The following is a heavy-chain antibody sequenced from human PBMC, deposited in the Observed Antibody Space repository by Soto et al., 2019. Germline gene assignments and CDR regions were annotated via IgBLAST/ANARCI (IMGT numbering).Heavy chain of an antibody. V-gene: IGHV3-9*01. J-gene: IGHJ4*02. CDR2: ISWNSNII. CDR1: GFTFDDYD. CDR3: AKGGPDSFCSGGRCYFDY. Sequence: EVQLVESGGGLVQPGRSLRLSCAASGFTFDDYDMHWVRRVPGKGLEWVSSISWNSNIIGYADSVKGRFTISRDNIKNSLYLQMNSLRPEDTSLYYCAKGGPDSFCSGGRCYFDYWGQGTLVTVSS. D-gene: IGHD2-15*01.